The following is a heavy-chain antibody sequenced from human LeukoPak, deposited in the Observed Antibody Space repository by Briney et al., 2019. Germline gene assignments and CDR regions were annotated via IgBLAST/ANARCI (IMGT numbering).Heavy chain of an antibody. CDR1: GESISGFY. Sequence: SETLSLTCTVSGESISGFYWTWIRQSAGMGLEWIGRISGSGVITYNPSLKSRVILSLDTSNNHFSLKLISVTAADTAVYYCARDSGTTGEVKFDPWGQGMLVTVSS. CDR3: ARDSGTTGEVKFDP. CDR2: ISGSGVI. D-gene: IGHD3-10*01. V-gene: IGHV4-4*07. J-gene: IGHJ5*02.